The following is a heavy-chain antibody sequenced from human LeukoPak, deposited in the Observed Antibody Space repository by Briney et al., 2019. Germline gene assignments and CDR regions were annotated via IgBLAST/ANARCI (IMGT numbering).Heavy chain of an antibody. CDR3: ARPAVTRPGGGFYYGMDV. Sequence: PGGSLRLSCAASGFTFSSYAMHWVRQAPGKGLEYVSAISSNGGSTYYADSVKGRFTISRDNSKNTLYLQMGSLRAEDMAVYYCARPAVTRPGGGFYYGMDVWGKGTTVTVSS. CDR1: GFTFSSYA. D-gene: IGHD4-17*01. CDR2: ISSNGGST. J-gene: IGHJ6*04. V-gene: IGHV3-64*02.